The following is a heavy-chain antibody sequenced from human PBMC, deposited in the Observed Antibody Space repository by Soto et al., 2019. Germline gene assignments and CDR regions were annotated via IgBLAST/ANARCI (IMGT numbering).Heavy chain of an antibody. J-gene: IGHJ6*02. CDR2: ISYDGSNK. CDR3: AKGKADYYGSGSPMDV. V-gene: IGHV3-30*18. CDR1: GFTFSSYG. D-gene: IGHD3-10*01. Sequence: QVQLVESGGGVVQPGRSLRLSCAASGFTFSSYGMHWVRQAPGKGLEWVAVISYDGSNKYYADSVKGRFTISRDNSKNAMYLQMNSLSAEDTAVYYCAKGKADYYGSGSPMDVWGQGTTVTVSS.